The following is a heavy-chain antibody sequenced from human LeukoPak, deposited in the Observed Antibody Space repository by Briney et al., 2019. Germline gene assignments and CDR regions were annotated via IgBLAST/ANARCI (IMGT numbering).Heavy chain of an antibody. CDR2: IWYDGSNK. CDR1: GFSFSAYG. CDR3: ARDFRYYFDY. V-gene: IGHV3-33*01. D-gene: IGHD3-10*01. Sequence: PGGSLRLSCAASGFSFSAYGMHWVRQAPGKGLEWVAVIWYDGSNKYYADSVKGRFTISRDNSKNTLYLQMNSLRAEDTAVYYCARDFRYYFDYWGQGTLVTVSS. J-gene: IGHJ4*02.